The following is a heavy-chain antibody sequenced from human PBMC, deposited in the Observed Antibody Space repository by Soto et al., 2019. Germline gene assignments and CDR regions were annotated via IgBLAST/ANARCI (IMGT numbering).Heavy chain of an antibody. Sequence: HVLLQESGPGLVKPSETLSLTCVVSGGSINSSYWWNWVRQPPGKGLEWIGEISHGGSTNFNPSLKSRATIAVDKSKNHLSLKLDSVTAADTAVYYCAREVSGIQAFDYWGQGTLVTVSS. CDR1: GGSINSSYW. CDR3: AREVSGIQAFDY. V-gene: IGHV4-4*02. D-gene: IGHD1-20*01. J-gene: IGHJ4*02. CDR2: ISHGGST.